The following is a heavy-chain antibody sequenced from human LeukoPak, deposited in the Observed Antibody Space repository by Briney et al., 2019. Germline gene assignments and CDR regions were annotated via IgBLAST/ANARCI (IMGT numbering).Heavy chain of an antibody. Sequence: GGSLRLSCAASGFTFSSYGMSWVRQAPGKGLEWVSAISGSGGSTYYADSVKGRFTISRDNSKNTLYLQMNSLRAEDTAVYYCARESGGSYAKRVSGWGQGTLVTVSS. D-gene: IGHD1-26*01. V-gene: IGHV3-23*01. CDR1: GFTFSSYG. CDR3: ARESGGSYAKRVSG. CDR2: ISGSGGST. J-gene: IGHJ4*02.